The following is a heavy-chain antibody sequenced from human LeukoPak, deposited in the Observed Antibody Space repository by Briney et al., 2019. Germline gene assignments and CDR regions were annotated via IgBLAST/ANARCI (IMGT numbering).Heavy chain of an antibody. D-gene: IGHD4-11*01. CDR3: ARDRRESSKPNDAFDI. CDR1: GGSISSYY. J-gene: IGHJ3*02. V-gene: IGHV4-59*01. Sequence: SETLSLTCSVSGGSISSYYWSWLRQPPGKGLEWLGYIYYTGATYYNPSLESRVTVSIDTSKRQLSLELRSVTAADTAVYFCARDRRESSKPNDAFDIWGQGTMVTVSS. CDR2: IYYTGAT.